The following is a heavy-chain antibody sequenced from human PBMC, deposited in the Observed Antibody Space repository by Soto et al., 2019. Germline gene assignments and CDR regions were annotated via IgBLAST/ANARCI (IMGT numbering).Heavy chain of an antibody. Sequence: EVQLVESGGGLVKPGGSLRLSCAASGFTFSNAWMNWVRQAPGKGLEWVGRIKRKIDGETTAYAAPVKGRFTVSRDDSEDTRYVQMNSRKVEDTAVYYCTTGSYEGCWGQGILVTVSS. D-gene: IGHD1-26*01. J-gene: IGHJ4*02. CDR1: GFTFSNAW. CDR3: TTGSYEGC. V-gene: IGHV3-15*07. CDR2: IKRKIDGETT.